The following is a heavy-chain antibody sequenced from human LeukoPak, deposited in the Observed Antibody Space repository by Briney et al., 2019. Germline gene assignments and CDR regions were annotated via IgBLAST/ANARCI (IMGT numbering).Heavy chain of an antibody. CDR3: ARGLTMIVGRYNWFDP. CDR1: GGTFSSYA. Sequence: GASVKVSCKAPGGTFSSYAISWVRQAPGQGLEWMGGIIPIFGTANYAQKFQGRVTITADESTSTAYMELSSLRSEDTAVYYCARGLTMIVGRYNWFDPWGQGTLVTVSS. V-gene: IGHV1-69*13. D-gene: IGHD3-22*01. CDR2: IIPIFGTA. J-gene: IGHJ5*02.